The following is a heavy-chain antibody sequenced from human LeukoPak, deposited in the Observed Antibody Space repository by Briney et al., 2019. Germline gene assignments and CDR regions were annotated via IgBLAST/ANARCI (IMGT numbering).Heavy chain of an antibody. J-gene: IGHJ4*02. V-gene: IGHV3-7*03. D-gene: IGHD6-19*01. Sequence: GGSLRLSCAASGLTVSSYWMNWVRQAPGKGLEWVTIIKQDGSKEHYADSVKGRFTISRDNAKNSLYLQMNTLRAEDTAMYYCVGGTGWLIDYWGQGALVTVSS. CDR3: VGGTGWLIDY. CDR1: GLTVSSYW. CDR2: IKQDGSKE.